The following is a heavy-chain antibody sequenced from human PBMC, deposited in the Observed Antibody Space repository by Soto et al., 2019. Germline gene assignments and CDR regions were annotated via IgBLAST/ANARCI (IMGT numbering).Heavy chain of an antibody. CDR3: ARDPTYSSGWSYYYYGMDV. J-gene: IGHJ6*02. Sequence: GGSLRLSCAASGFTFSSYAMHWVRQAPGKGLEWVAVISFDGSNKYYADSVKGRFTISRDNSKNTLYLQVNSLRAEDTAVYYCARDPTYSSGWSYYYYGMDVWGQGTTVTVSS. CDR2: ISFDGSNK. CDR1: GFTFSSYA. D-gene: IGHD6-19*01. V-gene: IGHV3-30-3*01.